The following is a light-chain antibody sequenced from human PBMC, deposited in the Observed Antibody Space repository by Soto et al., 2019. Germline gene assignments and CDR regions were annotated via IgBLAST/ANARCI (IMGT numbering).Light chain of an antibody. V-gene: IGLV2-8*01. CDR3: SSYAGSNWYV. CDR2: EVS. CDR1: SSAVGGYNY. J-gene: IGLJ1*01. Sequence: QSVLTQPPSASGSPGQSVTISCTGTSSAVGGYNYVSWYQQYPGKAPKLIIYEVSERPSGVPDRFSGSKSGNTASLTVSGLQTADEADYYCSSYAGSNWYVFGTGAKVPXL.